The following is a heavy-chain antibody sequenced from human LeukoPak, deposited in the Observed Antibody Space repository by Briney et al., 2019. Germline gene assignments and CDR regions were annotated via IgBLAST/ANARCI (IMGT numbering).Heavy chain of an antibody. V-gene: IGHV3-9*01. CDR2: ISWNSGSI. CDR3: AKEGFGELSLDY. D-gene: IGHD3-10*01. Sequence: GGSLRLSCAASGFTFDDYAMHWVRQAPGRGLEWVSGISWNSGSIGYADSVKGRFTISRDNAKNSLYLQMNSLRAEDTALYYCAKEGFGELSLDYWGQGTLVTVSS. CDR1: GFTFDDYA. J-gene: IGHJ4*02.